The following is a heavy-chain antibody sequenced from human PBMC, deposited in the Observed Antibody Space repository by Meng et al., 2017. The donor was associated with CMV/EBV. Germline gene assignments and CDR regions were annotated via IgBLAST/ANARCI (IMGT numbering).Heavy chain of an antibody. J-gene: IGHJ6*02. V-gene: IGHV3-74*01. CDR3: ARDAGRHMDV. Sequence: GESLKISCVASGFTFSTSWIHWVRQAPGKGPVWVSIINPDGRITRYVDSVKGRFTISRDNAKNTLFLQMNRLRADDTAVYYCARDAGRHMDVWGQGTTVTVSS. CDR2: INPDGRIT. CDR1: GFTFSTSW. D-gene: IGHD3-10*01.